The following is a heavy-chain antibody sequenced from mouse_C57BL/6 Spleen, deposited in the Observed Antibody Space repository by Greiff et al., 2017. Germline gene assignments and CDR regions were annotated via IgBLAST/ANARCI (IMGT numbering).Heavy chain of an antibody. CDR2: IYPGDGDT. CDR3: ARERDYDCFDY. D-gene: IGHD2-4*01. V-gene: IGHV1-82*01. J-gene: IGHJ2*01. Sequence: VQLQQSGPELVKPGASVKISCKASGYAFSSSWMNWVKQRPGKGLEWIGRIYPGDGDTNYNGKFKGKATLTADKSSSTAYMQLSSLTSEDSAVYFCARERDYDCFDYWGQGTTLTVSS. CDR1: GYAFSSSW.